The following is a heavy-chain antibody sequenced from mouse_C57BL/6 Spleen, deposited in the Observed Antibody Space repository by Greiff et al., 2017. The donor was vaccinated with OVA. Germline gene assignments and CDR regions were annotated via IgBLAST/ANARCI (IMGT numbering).Heavy chain of an antibody. CDR3: ARSLYCNYAMDY. J-gene: IGHJ4*01. CDR1: GYSITSGYD. CDR2: ISYSGST. V-gene: IGHV3-1*01. D-gene: IGHD2-3*01. Sequence: VQLKESGPGMVKPSQSLSLPCTVTGYSITSGYDWHWIRHFPGNKLEWMGYISYSGSTNYNPSLKSRISITHDTSKNHFFLKLNSVTTEDTATYYCARSLYCNYAMDYWGQGTSVTVSS.